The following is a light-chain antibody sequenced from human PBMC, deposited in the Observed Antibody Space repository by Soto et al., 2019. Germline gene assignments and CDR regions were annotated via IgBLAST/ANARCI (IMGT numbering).Light chain of an antibody. V-gene: IGKV4-1*01. Sequence: DIVMTQSPDSLAVSLGERATINCKSSQSVFYSSNNKNYLAWYQQTPGQPPKLLIYWASTRESGVPDRFSGSGSGTDYTLTISSLQAEDVAVYYGQQYYRPWTFGQGTKVEIK. J-gene: IGKJ1*01. CDR1: QSVFYSSNNKNY. CDR3: QQYYRPWT. CDR2: WAS.